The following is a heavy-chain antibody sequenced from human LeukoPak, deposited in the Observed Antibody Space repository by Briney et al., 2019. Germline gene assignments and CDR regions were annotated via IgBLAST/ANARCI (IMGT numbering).Heavy chain of an antibody. CDR3: ARHISHYYYYYMDV. D-gene: IGHD1-14*01. Sequence: SETLSLTCTVSGGSISSSSYYWGWIRQPPGKGLEWIGSIYYSGSTYYNPSLKSRVTISVDTSKNQFSLKLSSVTAPDTAVYYCARHISHYYYYYMDVWGKGTTVTISS. CDR2: IYYSGST. V-gene: IGHV4-39*01. CDR1: GGSISSSSYY. J-gene: IGHJ6*03.